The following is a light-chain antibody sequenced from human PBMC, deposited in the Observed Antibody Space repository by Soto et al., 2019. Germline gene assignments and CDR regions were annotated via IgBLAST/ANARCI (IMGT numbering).Light chain of an antibody. J-gene: IGKJ5*01. CDR2: GTS. CDR1: QSINTY. Sequence: DIQMTQYPSFLSASVGDRVTISCRASQSINTYLNWYQHKPGKAPKLLIYGTSDLQSGVPSRFSGGGSGTDFTLTISSLQPEDFATYYCQQSFSTLLITFGQGTRLEFK. CDR3: QQSFSTLLIT. V-gene: IGKV1-39*01.